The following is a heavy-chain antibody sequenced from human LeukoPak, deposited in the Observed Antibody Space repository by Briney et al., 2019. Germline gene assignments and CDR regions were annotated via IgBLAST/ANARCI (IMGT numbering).Heavy chain of an antibody. D-gene: IGHD3-22*01. V-gene: IGHV3-48*04. Sequence: PGGSLRLSCAASGFTFSTYSMNWVRQAPGKGLEWVSYITSSSSTIYYADSVRGRFTISRDNAKNSLYLLMNSLRTEDTAVYYCAATYYYDGSGDYWGQGTLVTVYS. CDR2: ITSSSSTI. J-gene: IGHJ4*02. CDR3: AATYYYDGSGDY. CDR1: GFTFSTYS.